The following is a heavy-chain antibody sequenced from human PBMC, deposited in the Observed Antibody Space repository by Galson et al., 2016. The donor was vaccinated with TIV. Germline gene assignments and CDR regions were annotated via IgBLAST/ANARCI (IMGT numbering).Heavy chain of an antibody. Sequence: SVKVSCKASGGTFSSYVFNWVRLAPGQGLEWMGGIIPLFRTTNYAQKFQGRVTITADESTSSAYMELSSLRSEDTAVYCCATDRNTALDTYSYYYGMDVWGQGTTVTVSS. V-gene: IGHV1-69*13. CDR3: ATDRNTALDTYSYYYGMDV. CDR2: IIPLFRTT. D-gene: IGHD5-18*01. CDR1: GGTFSSYV. J-gene: IGHJ6*02.